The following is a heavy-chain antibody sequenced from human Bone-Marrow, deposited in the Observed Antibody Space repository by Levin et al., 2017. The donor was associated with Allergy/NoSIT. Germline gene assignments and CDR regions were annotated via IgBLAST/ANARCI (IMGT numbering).Heavy chain of an antibody. CDR1: GFTFTSYA. Sequence: GESLKISCAASGFTFTSYAMSWVRQAPGKGLEWVSTISASGGSTSYADSVKGRFTISRDNSRNTLYLQMDSLRAEDTALYYCAREGPVTTGGEHWFDPWGQGTLVTVYS. V-gene: IGHV3-23*01. CDR2: ISASGGST. J-gene: IGHJ5*02. CDR3: AREGPVTTGGEHWFDP. D-gene: IGHD4-17*01.